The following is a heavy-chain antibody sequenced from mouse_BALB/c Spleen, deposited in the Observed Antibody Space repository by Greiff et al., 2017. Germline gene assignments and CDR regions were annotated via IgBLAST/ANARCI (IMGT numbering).Heavy chain of an antibody. CDR2: ISSGGGST. CDR1: GFAFSSYD. CDR3: ARSPHYYGSSYGAMDY. V-gene: IGHV5-12-1*01. J-gene: IGHJ4*01. D-gene: IGHD1-1*01. Sequence: EVMLVESGGGLVKPGGSLKLSCAASGFAFSSYDMSWVRQTPEKRLEWVAYISSGGGSTYYPDTVKGRFTISRDNAKNTLYLQMSSLKSEDTAMYYCARSPHYYGSSYGAMDYWGQGTSVTVSS.